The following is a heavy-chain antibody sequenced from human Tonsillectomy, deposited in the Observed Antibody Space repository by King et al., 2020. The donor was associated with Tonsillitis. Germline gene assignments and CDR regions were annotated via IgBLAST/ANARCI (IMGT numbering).Heavy chain of an antibody. D-gene: IGHD1-26*01. CDR1: GFTFSSYS. CDR3: GRVREWELLEGAFDI. V-gene: IGHV3-48*01. Sequence: QLVESGGGLVQPGGSLRLSCAASGFTFSSYSMNWVRQAPGKGLEWLSYISSSSSTRYYADSVKGRFTISRDNAKNSLYLQMNSLRAEDTAVYYCGRVREWELLEGAFDIWGQGTMVTVSS. CDR2: ISSSSSTR. J-gene: IGHJ3*02.